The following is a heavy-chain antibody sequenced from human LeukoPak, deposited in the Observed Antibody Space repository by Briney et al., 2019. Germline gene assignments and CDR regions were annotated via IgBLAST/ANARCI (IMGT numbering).Heavy chain of an antibody. D-gene: IGHD3-3*01. CDR3: ARETTYYDFWSGYD. J-gene: IGHJ4*02. CDR2: LSSGSDSI. CDR1: GFTFNTYT. V-gene: IGHV3-48*04. Sequence: PGGSLRLSCAASGFTFNTYTMNWVRQAPGKGLEWISYLSSGSDSIFYADSVKGRFTISRDNAKNSLYLQMNSLRAEDTAVYYCARETTYYDFWSGYDWGQGTLVTVSS.